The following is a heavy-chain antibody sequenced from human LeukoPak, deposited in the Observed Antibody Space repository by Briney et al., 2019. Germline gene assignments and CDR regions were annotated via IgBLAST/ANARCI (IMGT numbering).Heavy chain of an antibody. CDR3: ARDRSGGFLDY. D-gene: IGHD1-26*01. V-gene: IGHV3-48*04. Sequence: GGSLRLPCAASEFTFSDYNMNWVRQAPGKGLEWVSYISSTSNTIYYADSVKGRFTISRDNAKNSLYLQMNSLRAEDTAVYYCARDRSGGFLDYWGQGTLVTVSS. CDR2: ISSTSNTI. CDR1: EFTFSDYN. J-gene: IGHJ4*02.